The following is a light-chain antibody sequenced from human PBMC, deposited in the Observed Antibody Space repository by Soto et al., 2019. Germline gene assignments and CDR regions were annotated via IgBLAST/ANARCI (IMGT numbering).Light chain of an antibody. CDR2: DTS. CDR3: QQRGNWPPGFT. J-gene: IGKJ3*01. CDR1: QSVSMH. Sequence: EIVLTQSPATLSLSPGERATLSCRASQSVSMHLAWYQQKPGQAPRLLINDTSNRATGIPARFSGSGSGTDFDLTISSLGPEDSAVYYCQQRGNWPPGFTFGPGTKVDIK. V-gene: IGKV3-11*01.